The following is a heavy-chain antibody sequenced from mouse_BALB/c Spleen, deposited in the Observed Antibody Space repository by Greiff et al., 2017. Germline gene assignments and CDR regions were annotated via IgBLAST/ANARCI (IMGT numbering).Heavy chain of an antibody. D-gene: IGHD2-4*01. CDR1: GFTFSSFG. Sequence: DVQLVESGGGLVQPGGSRKLSCAASGFTFSSFGMHWVRQAPEKGLEWVAYISSGSSTIYYADTVKGRFTISRDNPKNTLFLQMTSLRSEDTAMYYCARDDYDGGVDYWGQGTSVTVSS. J-gene: IGHJ4*01. CDR3: ARDDYDGGVDY. V-gene: IGHV5-17*02. CDR2: ISSGSSTI.